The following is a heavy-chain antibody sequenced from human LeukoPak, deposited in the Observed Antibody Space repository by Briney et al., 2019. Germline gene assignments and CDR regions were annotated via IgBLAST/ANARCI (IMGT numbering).Heavy chain of an antibody. CDR3: ARDVAAAGTRYFDY. D-gene: IGHD6-13*01. V-gene: IGHV4-59*11. CDR2: MYHSGST. J-gene: IGHJ4*02. CDR1: GGSISSHY. Sequence: SETLSLTCTVSGGSISSHYWSWIRQPPGKGLEWIGYMYHSGSTNYNPSLKSRVTISVDTSKNQFSLKLSSVTAADTAVYYCARDVAAAGTRYFDYWGQGTLVTVSS.